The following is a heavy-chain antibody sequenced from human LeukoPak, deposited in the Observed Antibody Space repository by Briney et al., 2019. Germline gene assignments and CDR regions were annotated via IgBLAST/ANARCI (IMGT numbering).Heavy chain of an antibody. CDR1: RFTFDDYG. V-gene: IGHV3-20*04. D-gene: IGHD6-13*01. Sequence: GGSLRLSCAASRFTFDDYGMSWVRQAPGKGLEWVSGINWNGGSTGYADSVKGRFTISRDNAKNSLYLQMNSLRAEDTALYYCARVRGSSWYSDYWGQGTLVTVSS. J-gene: IGHJ4*02. CDR3: ARVRGSSWYSDY. CDR2: INWNGGST.